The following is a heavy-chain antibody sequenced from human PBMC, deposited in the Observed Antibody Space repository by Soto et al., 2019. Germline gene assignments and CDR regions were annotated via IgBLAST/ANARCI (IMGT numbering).Heavy chain of an antibody. V-gene: IGHV3-21*01. CDR2: ISSSSACR. J-gene: IGHJ4*02. D-gene: IGHD2-21*01. Sequence: GGSLRLSCAASGFTFSSHNMNWVRQAPGKGLEWVSAISSSSACRNYANSVKGRFSISRDNDKNLVYLQVDSLRAEDKAVYYCAKYSPLSVLAVLAPDDFWGQGILVTVSS. CDR1: GFTFSSHN. CDR3: AKYSPLSVLAVLAPDDF.